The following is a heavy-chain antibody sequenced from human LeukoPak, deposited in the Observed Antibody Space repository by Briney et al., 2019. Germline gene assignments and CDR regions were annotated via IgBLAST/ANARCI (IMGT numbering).Heavy chain of an antibody. Sequence: GGSLRLSCAASGFTFSSYGMHWVRQAPGKGLEWVAVISYDGSNKYYADSVKGRFTISRDNSKNTLYLQMNSLSAEDTAVYYCAKVYELRPLGVYYYYGMDVWGQGTTVTVSS. V-gene: IGHV3-30*18. CDR1: GFTFSSYG. CDR3: AKVYELRPLGVYYYYGMDV. D-gene: IGHD3-16*01. J-gene: IGHJ6*02. CDR2: ISYDGSNK.